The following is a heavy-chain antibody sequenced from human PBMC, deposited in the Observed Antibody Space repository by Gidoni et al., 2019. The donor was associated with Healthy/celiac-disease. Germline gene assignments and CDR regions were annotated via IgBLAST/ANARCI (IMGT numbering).Heavy chain of an antibody. D-gene: IGHD3-3*01. V-gene: IGHV3-15*01. CDR2: IKSKTDGGTT. Sequence: EVQLVESGGGLVKPGGSLRLSCAASGFTFSNAWMSWVRQAPGKGLEWVGRIKSKTDGGTTDYAAPVKGRFTISRDDSKNTLYLQMNSLKTEDTAVYYCTTVTRYYDFWSGYYPVMGYMDVWGKGTTVTVSS. CDR3: TTVTRYYDFWSGYYPVMGYMDV. CDR1: GFTFSNAW. J-gene: IGHJ6*03.